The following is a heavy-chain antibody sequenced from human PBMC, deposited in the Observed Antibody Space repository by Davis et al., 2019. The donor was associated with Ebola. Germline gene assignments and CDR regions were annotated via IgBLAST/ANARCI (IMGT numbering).Heavy chain of an antibody. Sequence: GESLQISCAASGFSFRRYWMSWVRQAPGKGLAWVASIKQDGSEKYYVDSVKGRFTISRDNAKNSMYLQMNRLRAEDTAVYYGARVGIKGGMDVWGQGTTVTVSS. CDR3: ARVGIKGGMDV. V-gene: IGHV3-7*03. CDR1: GFSFRRYW. D-gene: IGHD7-27*01. J-gene: IGHJ6*02. CDR2: IKQDGSEK.